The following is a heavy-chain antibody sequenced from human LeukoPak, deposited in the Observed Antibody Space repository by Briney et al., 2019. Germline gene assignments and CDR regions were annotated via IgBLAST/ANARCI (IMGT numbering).Heavy chain of an antibody. Sequence: ASVKVSCKASGYTFTGYYMHWVRQAPGQGLEWMGWINPYSGGTNYAQKFQGRVTMTRDTSISTAYMDLSRLTFDDTAVFYCAKEDHSGFDYWGQGTLVTVSS. CDR1: GYTFTGYY. V-gene: IGHV1-2*02. D-gene: IGHD6-19*01. CDR2: INPYSGGT. CDR3: AKEDHSGFDY. J-gene: IGHJ4*02.